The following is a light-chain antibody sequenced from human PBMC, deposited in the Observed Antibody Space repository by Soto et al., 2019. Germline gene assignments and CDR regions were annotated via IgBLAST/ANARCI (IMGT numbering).Light chain of an antibody. Sequence: EIVLTQSPGTLSLSPGERATLSCRASQSVSNSLVWYQQKPGQAPRLLIYDASTRATGTPDRFSGSGSGTDFTLTISRLEPEDFAVYYCQQYGGPPRTFGQGTKVEI. CDR3: QQYGGPPRT. V-gene: IGKV3-20*01. CDR1: QSVSNS. J-gene: IGKJ1*01. CDR2: DAS.